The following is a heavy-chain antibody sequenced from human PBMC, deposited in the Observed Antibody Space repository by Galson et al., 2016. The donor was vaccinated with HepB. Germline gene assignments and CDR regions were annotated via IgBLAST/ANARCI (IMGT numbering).Heavy chain of an antibody. V-gene: IGHV6-1*01. CDR2: TFYRSKWQT. D-gene: IGHD4-11*01. J-gene: IGHJ6*02. CDR1: GDSVSDDNVA. CDR3: ATTHITLRPGYNGMDV. Sequence: CAISGDSVSDDNVAWNWIRQSPSRGLEWLGRTFYRSKWQTDYAVSVASRITINSDPSRNQFSLQLKSVTAADTAVYYCATTHITLRPGYNGMDVWGQGTTVTVSS.